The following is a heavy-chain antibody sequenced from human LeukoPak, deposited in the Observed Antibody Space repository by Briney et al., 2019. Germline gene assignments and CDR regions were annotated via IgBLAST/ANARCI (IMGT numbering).Heavy chain of an antibody. Sequence: AGRSLRLSCAASGFTFSRYGMHWVRQAPGKGLEWVVVIWHDGSYEYYADSVKGRFTISRDSSKNTLYLQMNSLRAEDTAVYYCAKDGVGATSLDCWGQGTLVTVSS. V-gene: IGHV3-33*06. J-gene: IGHJ4*02. CDR1: GFTFSRYG. CDR3: AKDGVGATSLDC. D-gene: IGHD1-26*01. CDR2: IWHDGSYE.